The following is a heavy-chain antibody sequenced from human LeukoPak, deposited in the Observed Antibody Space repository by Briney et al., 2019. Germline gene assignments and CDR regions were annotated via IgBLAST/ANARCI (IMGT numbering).Heavy chain of an antibody. CDR2: IRYDGSNK. V-gene: IGHV3-30*02. CDR3: AKDTLGYCSGDSCYSVDY. CDR1: GFTFSSYG. J-gene: IGHJ4*02. D-gene: IGHD2-15*01. Sequence: GGSLRLSCAASGFTFSSYGMHWVRQAPGMGLEWVAFIRYDGSNKYYADSVKGRFTISRDNSKNTLYLQMNSLRAEDTAVYYCAKDTLGYCSGDSCYSVDYWGQGTLITVSS.